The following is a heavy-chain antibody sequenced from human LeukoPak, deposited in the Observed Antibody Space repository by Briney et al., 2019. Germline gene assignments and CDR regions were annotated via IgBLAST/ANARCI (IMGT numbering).Heavy chain of an antibody. V-gene: IGHV3-74*01. D-gene: IGHD5-18*01. CDR2: INSDGSST. J-gene: IGHJ3*02. CDR3: ARAVPHGYAFDI. Sequence: PGGSLRLSCAASGFTFSSYWMHWVRQAPGKGLVWVSRINSDGSSTSYADSVKGRFTISRDNAKNTLYLQMNSLRAEDTAVYYCARAVPHGYAFDIWGQGTMVTVSS. CDR1: GFTFSSYW.